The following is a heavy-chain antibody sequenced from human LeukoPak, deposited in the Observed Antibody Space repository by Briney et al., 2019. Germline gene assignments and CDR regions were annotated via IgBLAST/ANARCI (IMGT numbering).Heavy chain of an antibody. CDR1: GFTFSNYA. J-gene: IGHJ4*02. V-gene: IGHV3-23*01. Sequence: GGSLRLSCAASGFTFSNYALSWVRQAPGRGLEGVSDINGSGGRTHYADSVKGRFTISSDNSKNTLYLQMNSLRAEDTAVYYCAKNRGLLLWGQGTLVTVSS. CDR2: INGSGGRT. CDR3: AKNRGLLL. D-gene: IGHD2-21*01.